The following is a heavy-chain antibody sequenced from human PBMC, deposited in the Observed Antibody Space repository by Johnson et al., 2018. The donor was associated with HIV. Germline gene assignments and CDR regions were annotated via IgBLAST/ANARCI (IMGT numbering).Heavy chain of an antibody. D-gene: IGHD6-19*01. J-gene: IGHJ3*02. V-gene: IGHV3-53*01. CDR2: SWNSGSI. CDR3: AKGGSGWPWIAFDI. Sequence: VQLVESGGGLIQPGGSLRLSCAASGFTVSSNYMSWLRQAPGKGLEWVSGISWNSGSIGYADSVTGRFTISRNNSKNTLYLQMNSLRAEDTAVYYCAKGGSGWPWIAFDIWGQGTMVTVSS. CDR1: GFTVSSNY.